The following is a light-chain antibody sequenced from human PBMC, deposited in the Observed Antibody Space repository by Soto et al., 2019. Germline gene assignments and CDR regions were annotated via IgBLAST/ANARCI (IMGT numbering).Light chain of an antibody. J-gene: IGLJ1*01. CDR1: SSNIGSNY. V-gene: IGLV1-47*01. CDR3: AAWDDSLSGQDV. CDR2: RNN. Sequence: QSVLTQPHSASGTPGQRVTISCSGSSSNIGSNYVYWYQQLPGTAPKLLIYRNNQRPSGVPDRFSGSKSGTSASLAISGLRSEYEADYYCAAWDDSLSGQDVFGTGTKVTVL.